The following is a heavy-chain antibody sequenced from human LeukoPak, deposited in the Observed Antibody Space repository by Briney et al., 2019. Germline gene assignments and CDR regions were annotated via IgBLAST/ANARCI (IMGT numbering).Heavy chain of an antibody. D-gene: IGHD5-12*01. CDR2: ISAYNGNT. V-gene: IGHV1-18*01. Sequence: GASVKVSCKASGYTFTSYGISWVRQAPGQGLEWMGWISAYNGNTNYAQKLQGRVTMTTDTSTSTAYMELRSLRSDDTAVYYCARVFGGYSGYDVLELTPLRYGMDVWAKGPRSPSP. J-gene: IGHJ6*02. CDR3: ARVFGGYSGYDVLELTPLRYGMDV. CDR1: GYTFTSYG.